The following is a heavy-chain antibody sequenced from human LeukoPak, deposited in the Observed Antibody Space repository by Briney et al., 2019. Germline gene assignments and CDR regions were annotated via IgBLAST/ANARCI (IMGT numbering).Heavy chain of an antibody. D-gene: IGHD1-26*01. CDR1: GFTFSSYW. V-gene: IGHV3-7*01. CDR3: ATLPKDVGASSGGY. CDR2: IKQDGSEK. J-gene: IGHJ4*02. Sequence: GGSLRLSCAASGFTFSSYWMSWVRQAPGKGLEWVANIKQDGSEKYYVDSVKGRFTISRDNAKNSLYLQMNSLRAEDTAVYYCATLPKDVGASSGGYWGQGTLVTVSS.